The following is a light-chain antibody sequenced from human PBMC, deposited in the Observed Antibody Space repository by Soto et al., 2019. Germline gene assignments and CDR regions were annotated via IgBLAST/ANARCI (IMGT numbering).Light chain of an antibody. CDR2: DAS. CDR1: QSISSW. V-gene: IGKV1-5*01. J-gene: IGKJ2*01. Sequence: DLQMTQSPSTLSASVGDRVTITCRASQSISSWLAWYQQKPGKAPKVLIYDASSLESWVPSRFSGSGSGTEFTLTISSLQPGDFATYYCQQYNSYSYTFGQGTKLEIK. CDR3: QQYNSYSYT.